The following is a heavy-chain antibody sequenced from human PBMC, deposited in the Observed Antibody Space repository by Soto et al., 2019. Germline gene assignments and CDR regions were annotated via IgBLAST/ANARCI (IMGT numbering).Heavy chain of an antibody. CDR2: ISGSGGST. CDR3: AKDEAARHDFWSGYYSMDV. D-gene: IGHD3-3*01. V-gene: IGHV3-23*01. Sequence: GGSLRLSCAASGFTFSSYAMSWVRQAPGKGLEWVSAISGSGGSTYYADSVKGRFTISRDNSKNTLYLQMNSLRAEDTAVYYCAKDEAARHDFWSGYYSMDVWGKGTTVTVSS. J-gene: IGHJ6*03. CDR1: GFTFSSYA.